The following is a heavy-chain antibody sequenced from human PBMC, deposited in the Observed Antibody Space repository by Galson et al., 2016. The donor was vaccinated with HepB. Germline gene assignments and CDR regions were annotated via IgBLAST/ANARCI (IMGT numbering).Heavy chain of an antibody. J-gene: IGHJ4*02. D-gene: IGHD5-12*01. CDR3: ATSRRGFPSLYFDY. V-gene: IGHV3-53*01. CDR2: LYGSGNT. Sequence: SLRLSCAASGFTINNNQMNWVRQAPGKGLEWVAILYGSGNTNYADSLKGRITISRVNAENTLYLQINSLRAEDTAMYYCATSRRGFPSLYFDYWGQGILVTVSS. CDR1: GFTINNNQ.